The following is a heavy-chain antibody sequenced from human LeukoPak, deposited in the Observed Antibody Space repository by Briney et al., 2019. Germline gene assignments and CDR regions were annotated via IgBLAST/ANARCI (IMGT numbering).Heavy chain of an antibody. CDR2: ISSSGSTI. CDR3: ARPLWFGELLTGY. CDR1: GFTFSSYE. D-gene: IGHD3-10*01. V-gene: IGHV3-48*03. J-gene: IGHJ4*02. Sequence: GGSLRLSCAASGFTFSSYEMNWVRQAPGKGLEWVSYISSSGSTIYYADSVKGRFTISRDNAKNSLYLQMNSLRAEDTAVYYCARPLWFGELLTGYWGQGTLVTVSS.